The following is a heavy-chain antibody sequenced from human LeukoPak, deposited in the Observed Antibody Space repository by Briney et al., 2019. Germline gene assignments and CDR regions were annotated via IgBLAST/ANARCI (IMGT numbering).Heavy chain of an antibody. D-gene: IGHD4-17*01. Sequence: GGSLKLSCAAPGFTFSGSTMHWVRQASGKGLEWVGRIRSKANSYATAYAASVKGRFTISRDDSHNTAFLQMNSLTTEDTALYYCRAGYAGTNSSAYWGQGTLVTVSS. CDR1: GFTFSGST. V-gene: IGHV3-73*01. CDR2: IRSKANSYAT. CDR3: RAGYAGTNSSAY. J-gene: IGHJ4*02.